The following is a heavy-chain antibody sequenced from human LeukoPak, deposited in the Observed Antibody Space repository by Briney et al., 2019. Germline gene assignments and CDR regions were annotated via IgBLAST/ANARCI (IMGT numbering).Heavy chain of an antibody. CDR2: IYYSGST. CDR1: GGSLSSGDYY. D-gene: IGHD3-16*01. J-gene: IGHJ4*02. V-gene: IGHV4-30-4*01. CDR3: ARVSFPSYYFDY. Sequence: PSQTLSLTCTVSGGSLSSGDYYWSWIRQPPGKGLEWIGYIYYSGSTYYNPSLKSRVTISVDTSKNKFSLKPSSVTAADTAVYYCARVSFPSYYFDYWGQGTLVTVSS.